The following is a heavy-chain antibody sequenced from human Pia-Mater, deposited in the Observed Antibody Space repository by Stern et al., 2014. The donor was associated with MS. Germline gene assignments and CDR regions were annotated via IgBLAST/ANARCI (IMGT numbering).Heavy chain of an antibody. V-gene: IGHV1-24*01. Sequence: VQLLESGAEVKKPGASVKVSCKVSGYTLPELSMHRVRQAHGKGLECMGGFDPEDGETIYAQKFQGRVTMTEDTSTDTAYMELSSLRSEDTAVYYCATARGQHDHPFDYWGQGTLVTVSS. CDR3: ATARGQHDHPFDY. D-gene: IGHD3-10*01. CDR1: GYTLPELS. J-gene: IGHJ4*02. CDR2: FDPEDGET.